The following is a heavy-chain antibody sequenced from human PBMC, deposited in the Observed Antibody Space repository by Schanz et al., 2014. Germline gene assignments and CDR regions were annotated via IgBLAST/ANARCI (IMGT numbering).Heavy chain of an antibody. CDR2: INPNSGET. D-gene: IGHD3-16*01. Sequence: QVQLVQSGPAVKKPGASVKVSCKASRYPFTAYYMHWVRQAPGQGLEWMGRINPNSGETNYAQKCQGRVTLTSHTSITTAYMEVNSLTSDDPTVVYCARTASHDVWRGYIPHYAFDLWGQGTVVIVAS. CDR3: ARTASHDVWRGYIPHYAFDL. CDR1: RYPFTAYY. J-gene: IGHJ3*01. V-gene: IGHV1-2*06.